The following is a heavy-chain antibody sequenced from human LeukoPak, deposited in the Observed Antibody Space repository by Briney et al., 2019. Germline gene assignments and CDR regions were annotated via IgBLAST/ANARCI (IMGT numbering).Heavy chain of an antibody. CDR1: GFRFSGYN. V-gene: IGHV3-69-1*01. Sequence: GGSLRLSCAVSGFRFSGYNMNWVRHAPGKGLEWIAYISSTTVIYYSDSVEGRFTVSRDNAHDSLYLQISSLTLDDTAVYFCAREGDGSNSGFAYWGQGTLVTVSS. J-gene: IGHJ4*02. CDR2: ISSTTVI. CDR3: AREGDGSNSGFAY. D-gene: IGHD4-11*01.